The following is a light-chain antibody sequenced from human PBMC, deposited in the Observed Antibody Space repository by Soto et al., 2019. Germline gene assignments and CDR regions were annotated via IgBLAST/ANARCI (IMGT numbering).Light chain of an antibody. Sequence: QSVLTQSPSASASLGASVKLTCTLSSGHSSYAIAWHQQQPEKGTRYLMKLNSDGRHSKGDGIPDRFSGSSSGAERYLTISSLQSEDESDYCCQTWGTGIRVFGGGTKLTVL. J-gene: IGLJ3*02. CDR3: QTWGTGIRV. CDR2: LNSDGRH. CDR1: SGHSSYA. V-gene: IGLV4-69*01.